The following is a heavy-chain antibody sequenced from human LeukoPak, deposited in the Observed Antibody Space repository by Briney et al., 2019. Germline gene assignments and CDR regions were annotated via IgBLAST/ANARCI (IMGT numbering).Heavy chain of an antibody. J-gene: IGHJ6*03. CDR1: GYTFTSYD. D-gene: IGHD6-13*01. Sequence: ASVKVSCKASGYTFTSYDINWVRQATGQGLEWMGWMNPNSGNTGYAQKFQGRVTMTRNTSISTAYMELSSLRAEDTAVYYCARGRKGIAAAGRNYYYMDVWGKGTTVTISS. CDR2: MNPNSGNT. V-gene: IGHV1-8*01. CDR3: ARGRKGIAAAGRNYYYMDV.